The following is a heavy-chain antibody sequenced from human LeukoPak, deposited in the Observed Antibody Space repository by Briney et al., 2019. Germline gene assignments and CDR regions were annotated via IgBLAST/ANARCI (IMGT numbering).Heavy chain of an antibody. V-gene: IGHV1-3*01. CDR2: INAGNGNT. Sequence: ASVNVSCTASGYTFTIHAMHWVRQAPGQRLEWMGWINAGNGNTKYSQKFQGRVTITRDTSASTAYMELSSLRSEDTAVYYCARATMSYYYYYGMDVWGQGTTVTVSS. J-gene: IGHJ6*02. CDR3: ARATMSYYYYYGMDV. CDR1: GYTFTIHA. D-gene: IGHD1/OR15-1a*01.